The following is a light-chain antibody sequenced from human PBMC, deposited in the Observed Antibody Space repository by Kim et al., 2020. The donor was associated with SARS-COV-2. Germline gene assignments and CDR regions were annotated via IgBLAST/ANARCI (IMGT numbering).Light chain of an antibody. CDR2: AAS. Sequence: IQLTQSPSSLSASVGDRVTITCRASQGISSYLAWYQQKPGKAPKLLIYAASTLQSGVPSRSSGSGSGTDFTLTISSLQPEDFATYYCQQLNSYPLTFGGGTKLEIK. V-gene: IGKV1-9*01. CDR3: QQLNSYPLT. CDR1: QGISSY. J-gene: IGKJ4*01.